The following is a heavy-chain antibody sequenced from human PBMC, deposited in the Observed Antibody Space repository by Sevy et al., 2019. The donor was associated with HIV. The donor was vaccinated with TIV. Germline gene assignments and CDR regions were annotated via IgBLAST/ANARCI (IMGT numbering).Heavy chain of an antibody. D-gene: IGHD4-17*01. J-gene: IGHJ5*02. CDR1: GYTFTSYG. CDR3: ARDSVRALNNWFDP. V-gene: IGHV1-18*01. Sequence: ASVKVSCKASGYTFTSYGISWVRQAPGQGLEWMGRISAYNGNTNYAQKLQGRVTMTTDTSTSTAYMELRSLRSDDTAVYYCARDSVRALNNWFDPWGQGTLVTVSS. CDR2: ISAYNGNT.